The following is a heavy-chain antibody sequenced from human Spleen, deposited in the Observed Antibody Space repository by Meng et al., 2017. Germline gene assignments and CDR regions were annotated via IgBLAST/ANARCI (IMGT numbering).Heavy chain of an antibody. J-gene: IGHJ4*02. CDR2: IWYDGSNK. V-gene: IGHV3-33*01. D-gene: IGHD2-2*01. CDR1: GFTFSSYG. CDR3: AREDIVVVPALDY. Sequence: GESLKISCAASGFTFSSYGMHWVRQAPGKGLEWVAVIWYDGSNKYYADSVKGRFTISRDNSKNTLYLQMNSLRAEDTAVYYCAREDIVVVPALDYWGQGTLVTVSS.